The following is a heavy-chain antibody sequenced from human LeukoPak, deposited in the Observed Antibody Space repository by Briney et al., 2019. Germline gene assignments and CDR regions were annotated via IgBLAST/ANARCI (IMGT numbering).Heavy chain of an antibody. CDR1: GFNFSSYD. J-gene: IGHJ4*02. CDR2: ISAAGDT. CDR3: VALGDRIY. D-gene: IGHD2-21*02. Sequence: GGSLRLSCAASGFNFSSYDMHWVRQATGKGLEWVSAISAAGDTYYLDSVKGRFTISRENAKNSLYLQMNSLRAGDTAVYYCVALGDRIYWGQGTLVTVSS. V-gene: IGHV3-13*01.